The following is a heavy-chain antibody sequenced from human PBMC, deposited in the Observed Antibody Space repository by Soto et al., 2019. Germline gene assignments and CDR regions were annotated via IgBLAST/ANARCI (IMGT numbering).Heavy chain of an antibody. D-gene: IGHD2-15*01. CDR2: ISGDNGNT. CDR3: ATGLLGYCSGGSGYADS. Sequence: QVQLVQSGAEVKKPGASVRVSCQTSAYTFTNYAVSWVRQAPGQGLEWMGWISGDNGNTIYAQKFQGRVTMTTDTSTRKAYMELRSLRSDDTAVYYWATGLLGYCSGGSGYADSWGQATLVTLSS. CDR1: AYTFTNYA. V-gene: IGHV1-18*01. J-gene: IGHJ4*02.